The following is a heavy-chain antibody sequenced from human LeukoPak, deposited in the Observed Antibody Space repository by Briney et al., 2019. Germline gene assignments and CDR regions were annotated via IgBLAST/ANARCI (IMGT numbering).Heavy chain of an antibody. J-gene: IGHJ4*02. V-gene: IGHV3-48*01. CDR2: ISLSGSTK. CDR1: GFTFSGYN. CDR3: ARDITIFGVIINFDY. D-gene: IGHD3-3*01. Sequence: GGSLRLSCAASGFTFSGYNMNWVRQAPGEGLEWVSYISLSGSTKYYADSVKGRFTISRDNAKNSLYLQMNSLRAEDTAVYYCARDITIFGVIINFDYWGQGTLVTVSS.